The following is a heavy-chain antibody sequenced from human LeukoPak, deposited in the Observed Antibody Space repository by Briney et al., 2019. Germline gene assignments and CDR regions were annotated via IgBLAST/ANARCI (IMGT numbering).Heavy chain of an antibody. Sequence: SETLSLTCTVSGGSISGSTYYWGWIRQPPGKGLEWIGSIFYSGNTYYNPSLKSRVTISVDTSKNQFSLKLSSLTAADTAIYYCARPRVAAATHDPFHYWGQGTLVTVSS. V-gene: IGHV4-39*01. CDR1: GGSISGSTYY. CDR2: IFYSGNT. J-gene: IGHJ4*02. CDR3: ARPRVAAATHDPFHY. D-gene: IGHD2-2*01.